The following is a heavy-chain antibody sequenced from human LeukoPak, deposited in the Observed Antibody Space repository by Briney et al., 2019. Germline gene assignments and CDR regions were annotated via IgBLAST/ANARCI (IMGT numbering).Heavy chain of an antibody. Sequence: ASVKVSCKASGSTFTSYDINWVRQATGQGLEWMGWMNPNSGNTGYAQKFQGRVTMTRNTAISTAYMELNSLRSEDTAVYYCAPSRVTMVRGVTYSYGMDVWGQGTTVTVSS. V-gene: IGHV1-8*01. CDR1: GSTFTSYD. J-gene: IGHJ6*02. D-gene: IGHD3-10*01. CDR3: APSRVTMVRGVTYSYGMDV. CDR2: MNPNSGNT.